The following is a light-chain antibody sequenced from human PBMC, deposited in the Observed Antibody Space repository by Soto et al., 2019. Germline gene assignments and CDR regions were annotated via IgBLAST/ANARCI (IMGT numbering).Light chain of an antibody. J-gene: IGKJ2*03. Sequence: EIVLTQSPGTLSLSPGERATLSCRASQSVSSSYLAWYQQKPGQAPRLLIYGASSKATGIPDRFSGSGSGTDFTLTISRLEPEDFAVYYRQQYGNSPYSFGQGTELEIK. CDR2: GAS. CDR3: QQYGNSPYS. V-gene: IGKV3-20*01. CDR1: QSVSSSY.